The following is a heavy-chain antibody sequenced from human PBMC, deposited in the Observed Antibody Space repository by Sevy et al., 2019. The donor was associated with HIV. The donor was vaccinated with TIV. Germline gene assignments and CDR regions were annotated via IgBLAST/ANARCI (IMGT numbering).Heavy chain of an antibody. D-gene: IGHD3-22*01. J-gene: IGHJ4*02. V-gene: IGHV5-51*01. CDR1: GYSFTSHW. CDR2: IYPEDSET. CDR3: ATSRSGYFDSSGYYIY. Sequence: EALKIPCQGSGYSFTSHWIGWVRHMPGKGLEGMGIIYPEDSETRYSPSFQGQVTFSADKSISTAYLQRSSLKASDTAMYYCATSRSGYFDSSGYYIYWGQGTLVTVSS.